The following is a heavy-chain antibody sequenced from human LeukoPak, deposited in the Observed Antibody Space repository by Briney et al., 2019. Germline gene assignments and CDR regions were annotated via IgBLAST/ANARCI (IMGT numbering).Heavy chain of an antibody. CDR1: GGSINSNNYY. J-gene: IGHJ4*02. CDR3: QSRYLEWLLEY. CDR2: IYSSGSA. Sequence: SETLSLTCTISGGSINSNNYYWGWIRQPPGKGLEWIGSIYSSGSAYYNPSLKSRVTISVDTSKNQFSLRLSSVTAADTAVYYCQSRYLEWLLEYWGQGTLVTVSS. V-gene: IGHV4-39*01. D-gene: IGHD3-3*01.